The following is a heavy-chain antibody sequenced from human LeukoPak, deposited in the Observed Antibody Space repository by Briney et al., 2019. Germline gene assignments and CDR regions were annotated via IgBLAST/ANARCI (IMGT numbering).Heavy chain of an antibody. Sequence: PGGSLRLSCTASGFTFGDYAMSWVRQAPGKGLEWVGFIRSKAYGGTTEYAASVKGRFTISRDDSKSIAYLQMNSLKTEDTAVYYCTRCPEDIAMASYYFDYWGQGTLVTVSS. CDR1: GFTFGDYA. J-gene: IGHJ4*02. CDR2: IRSKAYGGTT. D-gene: IGHD5-18*01. CDR3: TRCPEDIAMASYYFDY. V-gene: IGHV3-49*04.